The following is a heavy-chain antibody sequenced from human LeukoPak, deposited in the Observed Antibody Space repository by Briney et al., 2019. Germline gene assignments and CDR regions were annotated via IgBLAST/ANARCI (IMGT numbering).Heavy chain of an antibody. V-gene: IGHV1-2*02. D-gene: IGHD5-18*01. CDR1: GYTFTGYY. CDR3: ARDHRPSIQLWGRNWFDP. Sequence: ASVKVSCKASGYTFTGYYMHWVRQAPGQGLEWMGWINPNSGGTNYAQKFQGRVTMTRDTSISTAYMELSRLRSDDTAVYYCARDHRPSIQLWGRNWFDPWGQGTLVTVSS. J-gene: IGHJ5*02. CDR2: INPNSGGT.